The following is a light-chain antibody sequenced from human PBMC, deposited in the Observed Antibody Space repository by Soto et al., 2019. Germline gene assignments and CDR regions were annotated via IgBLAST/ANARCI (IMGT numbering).Light chain of an antibody. Sequence: QSALTQPASVSGSPGQSITISCTGTSSDVGGYNYVSWYQQHPGKAPKLMIYYVSNRPSGVSNRFSGSKSGNTASLTISGLQAEDKADYYCSSYTSSSTYVFGTVKKLTVL. V-gene: IGLV2-14*01. CDR2: YVS. CDR1: SSDVGGYNY. J-gene: IGLJ1*01. CDR3: SSYTSSSTYV.